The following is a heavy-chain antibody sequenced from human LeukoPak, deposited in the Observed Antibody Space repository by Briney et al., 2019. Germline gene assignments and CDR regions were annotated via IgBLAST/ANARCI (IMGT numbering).Heavy chain of an antibody. CDR1: GVSFSDSP. CDR3: TRQRPQTGTFDY. V-gene: IGHV3-73*01. Sequence: GGALKLSCAASGVSFSDSPMHWVRQASGKGVEWFGRVRDRANSYATGYAASVEGRFTISRDDSENTAYLQMNSLIIEDTAVYYCTRQRPQTGTFDYWGQGVLVTVSS. CDR2: VRDRANSYAT. D-gene: IGHD3-9*01. J-gene: IGHJ4*02.